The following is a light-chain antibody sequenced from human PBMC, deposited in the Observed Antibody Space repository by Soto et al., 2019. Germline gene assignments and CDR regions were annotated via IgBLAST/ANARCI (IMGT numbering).Light chain of an antibody. CDR2: SDN. Sequence: QSVLTQPPSASGTPGQRVAISCSGSSSDIGSNTVNWYQHLPGTAPQLLMYSDNQRPSGVPDRFSGSKSGTSASLAISGLQSEDEGDYYCASWDDSLNGWVFGGGTKLTVL. V-gene: IGLV1-44*01. CDR3: ASWDDSLNGWV. J-gene: IGLJ3*02. CDR1: SSDIGSNT.